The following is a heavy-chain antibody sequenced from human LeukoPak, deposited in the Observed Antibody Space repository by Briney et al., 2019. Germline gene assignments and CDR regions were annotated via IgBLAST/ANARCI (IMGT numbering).Heavy chain of an antibody. D-gene: IGHD2-15*01. J-gene: IGHJ6*02. CDR2: INSDGSST. CDR3: ARDPIRYCSGGSCVLGGYYYYGMDV. Sequence: GGSLRLSCAASGFTFSSYWMHRVRQAPGKGLVWVSRINSDGSSTSYADSVKGRFTISRDNAKNTLYLQMNSLRAEDTAVYYCARDPIRYCSGGSCVLGGYYYYGMDVWGQGTTVTVSS. V-gene: IGHV3-74*01. CDR1: GFTFSSYW.